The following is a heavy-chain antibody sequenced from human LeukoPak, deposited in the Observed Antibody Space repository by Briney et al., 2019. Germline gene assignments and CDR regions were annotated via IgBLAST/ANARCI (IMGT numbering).Heavy chain of an antibody. D-gene: IGHD5-24*01. J-gene: IGHJ4*02. CDR1: GFSISSGYY. CDR3: ARVRDGYNFGYFDY. V-gene: IGHV4-38-2*01. Sequence: SETLSLTCAVSGFSISSGYYWGWIRQPPGKGLEWIGSIYHSESTYYNPSLKSRVTISVDTSTNQFSLKLRSVTAADTAVYYCARVRDGYNFGYFDYWGQGTLVTVSS. CDR2: IYHSEST.